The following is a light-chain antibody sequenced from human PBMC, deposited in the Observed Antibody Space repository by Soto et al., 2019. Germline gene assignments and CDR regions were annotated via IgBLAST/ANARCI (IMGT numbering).Light chain of an antibody. CDR2: DTN. Sequence: QTVVTQEPSLTVSPGGTVTLTCGSNTGAVTSGHYPSWFRQKPGQAPRTLIYDTNNKQSWTPARFSGSLLGGEAALTLSGAQPEDEADYYCLLSYSAAVVFGGGTKLTVL. CDR3: LLSYSAAVV. J-gene: IGLJ2*01. V-gene: IGLV7-46*01. CDR1: TGAVTSGHY.